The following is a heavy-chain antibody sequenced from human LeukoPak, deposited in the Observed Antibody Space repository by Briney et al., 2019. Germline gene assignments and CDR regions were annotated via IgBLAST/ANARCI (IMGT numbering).Heavy chain of an antibody. D-gene: IGHD3-16*01. CDR3: AREGDLGAFDI. CDR2: INSDGSNT. Sequence: PGGSLRLSCAASGFTFSGYWMHWVRQAPGKGLVWVSRINSDGSNTTYADSVKGRFTISRDNAKNTLYLQMNSLRVEDTAVYYCAREGDLGAFDIWGQGTMVTVSS. J-gene: IGHJ3*02. CDR1: GFTFSGYW. V-gene: IGHV3-74*01.